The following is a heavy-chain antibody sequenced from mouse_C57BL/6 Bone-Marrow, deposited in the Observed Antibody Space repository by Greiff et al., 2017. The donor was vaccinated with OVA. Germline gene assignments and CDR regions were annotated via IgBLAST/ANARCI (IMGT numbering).Heavy chain of an antibody. CDR3: ATNWDYFDY. J-gene: IGHJ2*01. D-gene: IGHD4-1*01. CDR2: IHPNSGST. CDR1: GYTFTSYW. Sequence: VQLQQPGAELVKPGASVKLSCKASGYTFTSYWMHWVKQRPGQGLEWIGMIHPNSGSTNYNEKFKSKATLTVDKSSSTAYVQLSSLKSEDSAVYYCATNWDYFDYWGQGTTLTVAS. V-gene: IGHV1-64*01.